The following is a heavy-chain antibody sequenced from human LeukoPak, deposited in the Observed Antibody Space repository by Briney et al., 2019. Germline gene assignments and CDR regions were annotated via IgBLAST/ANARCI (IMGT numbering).Heavy chain of an antibody. V-gene: IGHV4-4*02. CDR1: GGSISSSNW. CDR2: IYHGGST. D-gene: IGHD3-10*01. CDR3: ATLWFGELGSWFDP. J-gene: IGHJ5*02. Sequence: SETLSLTCAVSGGSISSSNWWSWVRQPPGKGLEWIGEIYHGGSTNYNPSLKSRVTISVDKSKNQFSLKLSSVTAADTAVYYCATLWFGELGSWFDPWGQGTLVTVSS.